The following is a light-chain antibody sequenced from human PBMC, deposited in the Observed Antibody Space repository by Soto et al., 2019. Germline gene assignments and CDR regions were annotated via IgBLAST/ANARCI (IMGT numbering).Light chain of an antibody. J-gene: IGKJ3*01. V-gene: IGKV3-11*01. CDR3: QQRSNWPPLT. CDR1: QSVSSY. Sequence: EIVLTQSPATLSLSPGERATLSCRASQSVSSYLAWYQQKPGQAPRLLIYDASNRATGIPARFSGSGSGTDFNLTISGLEPEDFAIYYCQQRSNWPPLTFGPGTKVDIK. CDR2: DAS.